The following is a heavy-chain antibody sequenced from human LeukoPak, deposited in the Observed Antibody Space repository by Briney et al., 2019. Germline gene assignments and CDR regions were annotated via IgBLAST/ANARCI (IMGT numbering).Heavy chain of an antibody. V-gene: IGHV3-21*01. CDR2: ISSSGSFI. D-gene: IGHD5-18*01. CDR3: GRTRGYSYGSYFDC. CDR1: GFSFSSYS. Sequence: GGSLRLSCAASGFSFSSYSVNWVRQAPGKGLEWVSSISSSGSFIYYADSVKGRFTISRDNAKNSLYLQMNSLRAEDTAVYYCGRTRGYSYGSYFDCWGQGTLVTVSS. J-gene: IGHJ4*02.